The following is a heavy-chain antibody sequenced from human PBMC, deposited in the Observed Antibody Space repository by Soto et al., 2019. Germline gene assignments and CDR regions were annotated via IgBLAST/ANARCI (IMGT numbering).Heavy chain of an antibody. CDR2: ISGSGGST. J-gene: IGHJ4*02. CDR3: AKELSGSYGGVGY. CDR1: GFSFSSYA. Sequence: GGSLRLSCEASGFSFSSYAMIWVLQAPGKGLEWVSAISGSGGSTYYADSVKGRFTISRDNSKNTLYPQMNSLRAEDTAVYYCAKELSGSYGGVGYWGQGTLVTVSS. V-gene: IGHV3-23*01. D-gene: IGHD1-26*01.